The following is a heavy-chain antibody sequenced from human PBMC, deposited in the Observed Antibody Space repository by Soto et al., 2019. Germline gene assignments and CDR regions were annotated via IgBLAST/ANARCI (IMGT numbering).Heavy chain of an antibody. D-gene: IGHD3-10*01. CDR1: GFTFSSYS. CDR3: ARDFPMVRGVINWFDP. Sequence: PGGSLRLSCAASGFTFSSYSMNWARQAPGKGLEWVSYISSSSSTIYYADSVKGRFTISRDNAKNSLYLQMNSLRDEDTAVYYCARDFPMVRGVINWFDPWGQGTLVTVSP. CDR2: ISSSSSTI. V-gene: IGHV3-48*02. J-gene: IGHJ5*02.